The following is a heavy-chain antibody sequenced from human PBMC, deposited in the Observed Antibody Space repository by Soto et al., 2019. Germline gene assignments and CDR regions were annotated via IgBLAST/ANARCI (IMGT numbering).Heavy chain of an antibody. CDR1: GFTFSNAW. J-gene: IGHJ4*02. CDR3: TAEERGKSALDY. CDR2: IKSKTDGGTT. V-gene: IGHV3-15*07. Sequence: EVQLVESGGGLVKPGGSLRLSCAASGFTFSNAWMNWVRQAPGKGLEWVGRIKSKTDGGTTDYAAPVKGRFTISRDDSKNTLYLQMNSLKTEDTAVYYCTAEERGKSALDYWGQGTLVTVSS. D-gene: IGHD1-1*01.